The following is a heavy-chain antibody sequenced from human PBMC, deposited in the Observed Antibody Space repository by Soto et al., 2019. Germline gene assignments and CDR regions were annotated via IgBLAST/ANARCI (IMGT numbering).Heavy chain of an antibody. J-gene: IGHJ4*02. Sequence: SETLSLTCAVYGGSFSGYYWSWIRQPPGKGLEWIGEINHSGSTNYNPSLKSRVTISVDTSKNQFSLKLSSVTAADTAVYYCARGHYYDSSGYYEDYWGQGTLVTVSS. D-gene: IGHD3-22*01. CDR3: ARGHYYDSSGYYEDY. V-gene: IGHV4-34*01. CDR1: GGSFSGYY. CDR2: INHSGST.